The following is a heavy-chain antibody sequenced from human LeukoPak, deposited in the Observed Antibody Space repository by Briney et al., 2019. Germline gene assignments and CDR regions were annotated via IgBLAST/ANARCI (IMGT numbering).Heavy chain of an antibody. CDR2: IYYSGSTDYSGST. J-gene: IGHJ4*02. CDR1: GGSIGTDY. D-gene: IGHD3-10*01. CDR3: ARYYYGSGSYYNSFDY. Sequence: SETLSLTCTVSGGSIGTDYWSWIRQPPGKGLEWIGYIYYSGSTDYSGSTDYNPSLKSRVTISLDTSKNQFSLRLSSVTAADTAVYYCARYYYGSGSYYNSFDYRGQGTLVTVSS. V-gene: IGHV4-59*08.